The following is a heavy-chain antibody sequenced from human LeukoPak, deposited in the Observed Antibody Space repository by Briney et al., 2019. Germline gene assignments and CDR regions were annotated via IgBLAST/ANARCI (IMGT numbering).Heavy chain of an antibody. CDR3: ARVRPPGDY. Sequence: GGSLRLSCAASGFTFSSYAMSWVRQAPGKGLEWVSAISGSGGSTYYADSVKGRFTIPRDNSKNTLYLQMNSLRAEDTALYFCARVRPPGDYWGQGTLVTVSS. V-gene: IGHV3-23*01. CDR1: GFTFSSYA. J-gene: IGHJ4*02. CDR2: ISGSGGST.